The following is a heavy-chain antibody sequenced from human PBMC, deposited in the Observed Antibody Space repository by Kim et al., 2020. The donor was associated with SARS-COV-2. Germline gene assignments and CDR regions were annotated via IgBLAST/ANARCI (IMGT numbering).Heavy chain of an antibody. CDR3: TQGHYSSGWYGDAFDI. CDR1: GFTFSNAW. CDR2: IKSKTDGGTT. D-gene: IGHD6-19*01. J-gene: IGHJ3*02. V-gene: IGHV3-15*01. Sequence: GGSLRLSCAASGFTFSNAWMSWVRQAPGKGLEWVGRIKSKTDGGTTDYAAPVKGRFTISRDDSKNTLYLQMNSLKTEDTAVYYCTQGHYSSGWYGDAFDIWGQGTMVTVSS.